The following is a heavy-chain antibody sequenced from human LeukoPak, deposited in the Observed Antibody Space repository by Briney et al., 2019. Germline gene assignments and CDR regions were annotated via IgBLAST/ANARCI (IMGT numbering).Heavy chain of an antibody. Sequence: PGGSLRLSCAASGFTFSSYGMHWVRQAPGKGLEWVAVISYDGSNKYYADSVKGRFTISRDNSKNTLYLQMNSLRAEDTAVYYCARGGHYYDSSGYYDAFDIWGQGTMVTVSS. D-gene: IGHD3-22*01. J-gene: IGHJ3*02. V-gene: IGHV3-30*03. CDR1: GFTFSSYG. CDR2: ISYDGSNK. CDR3: ARGGHYYDSSGYYDAFDI.